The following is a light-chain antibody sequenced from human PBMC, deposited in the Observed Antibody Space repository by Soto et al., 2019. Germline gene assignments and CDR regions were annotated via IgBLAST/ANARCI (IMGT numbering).Light chain of an antibody. CDR2: DVS. CDR3: CSYAGDYTFVL. J-gene: IGLJ2*01. CDR1: SSDVGGYNY. V-gene: IGLV2-11*01. Sequence: QSALTQPRSVSGSPGQSVTISCTGTSSDVGGYNYVSWYQQHPGKAPKFMIYDVSKRPSGVPDRFSGSKSGNMASLTISGLQAEDEADYYCCSYAGDYTFVLFGGGTKLTVL.